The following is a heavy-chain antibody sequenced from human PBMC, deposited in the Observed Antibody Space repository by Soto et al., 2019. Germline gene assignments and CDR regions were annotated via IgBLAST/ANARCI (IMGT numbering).Heavy chain of an antibody. J-gene: IGHJ6*03. V-gene: IGHV5-51*01. CDR3: ARQVPQYYYGSGYYYYYMDV. Sequence: GESLKISCKGSGYSFTSYWIGWVRQMPGKGLEWMGIIYPGDSDTRYSPSFQGQVTISADKSISTAYLQWSSLKASDTAMYYCARQVPQYYYGSGYYYYYMDVWGKGTTVTVSS. CDR2: IYPGDSDT. D-gene: IGHD3-10*01. CDR1: GYSFTSYW.